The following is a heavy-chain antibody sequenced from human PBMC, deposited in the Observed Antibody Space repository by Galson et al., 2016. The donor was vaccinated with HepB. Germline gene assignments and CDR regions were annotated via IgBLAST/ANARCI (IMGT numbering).Heavy chain of an antibody. J-gene: IGHJ4*02. CDR3: VRDLGSCSGANCYAGFPYYFDY. Sequence: SLRLSCAASGFSFRDYYMSWIRQAPGKGLEWVSYITSSGTSIYYADSVKGRFTISRDDAKNSLYLQMNSLRVEDTAVYYCVRDLGSCSGANCYAGFPYYFDYWGQGTLVTVSS. V-gene: IGHV3-11*01. D-gene: IGHD2-2*01. CDR2: ITSSGTSI. CDR1: GFSFRDYY.